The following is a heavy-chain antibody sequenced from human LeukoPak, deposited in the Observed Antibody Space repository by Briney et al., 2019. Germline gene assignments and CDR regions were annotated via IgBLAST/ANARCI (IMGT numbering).Heavy chain of an antibody. J-gene: IGHJ4*02. Sequence: PGGSLRLSCAASGFTFSNYAMNWVRQTPGKGLEWVSSISVTSGSAFYADSVKGRFTVSRDNSKDTLYLQMNSLRAEDTAVYYCAREYTSTWFPCDYWGQGTLVTVSS. V-gene: IGHV3-23*01. CDR1: GFTFSNYA. CDR3: AREYTSTWFPCDY. CDR2: ISVTSGSA. D-gene: IGHD6-13*01.